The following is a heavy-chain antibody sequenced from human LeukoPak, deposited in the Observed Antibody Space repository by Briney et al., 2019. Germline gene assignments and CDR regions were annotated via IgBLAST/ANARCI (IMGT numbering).Heavy chain of an antibody. V-gene: IGHV3-21*01. CDR2: ISGSSAYI. D-gene: IGHD3-10*01. CDR3: ARDQGYGSGSYADY. Sequence: PGGSLRLSCAASGFTFFTYNMNWVRQAPGKGLEWVSSISGSSAYIHYADSVKGRFTISRDNAKNSLYLQMNSLRAEDTAVYYCARDQGYGSGSYADYWGQGTLVTVSS. CDR1: GFTFFTYN. J-gene: IGHJ4*02.